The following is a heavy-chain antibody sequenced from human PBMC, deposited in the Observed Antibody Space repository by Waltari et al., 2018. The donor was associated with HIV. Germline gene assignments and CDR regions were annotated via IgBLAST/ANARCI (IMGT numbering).Heavy chain of an antibody. J-gene: IGHJ3*02. D-gene: IGHD1-26*01. CDR1: GGSISRYY. Sequence: QVQLQESGPGLVEPSETLSLTCSVSGGSISRYYWRWIRQTPGKGLEWIGYIYNSGSTNYNPSLKSRVTISVDTSKKQFSLKLSSVTAADTAVYYCARDKSGIGRDTFDIWGQGTMVTVSS. CDR2: IYNSGST. CDR3: ARDKSGIGRDTFDI. V-gene: IGHV4-59*01.